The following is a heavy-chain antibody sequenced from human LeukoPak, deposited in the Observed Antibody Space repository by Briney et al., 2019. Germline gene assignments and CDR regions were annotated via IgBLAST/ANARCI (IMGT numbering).Heavy chain of an antibody. Sequence: PPETLSLTCTVSGGSISSYYWSWIRQPPGKGLEWIGYIYYSGSINYNPSLKSRVTISVDTSKNQFSLKLRSVTAADTDVYYCARYSGSYSGFDYWGQGTLVTVSS. J-gene: IGHJ4*02. V-gene: IGHV4-59*08. CDR1: GGSISSYY. D-gene: IGHD1-26*01. CDR2: IYYSGSI. CDR3: ARYSGSYSGFDY.